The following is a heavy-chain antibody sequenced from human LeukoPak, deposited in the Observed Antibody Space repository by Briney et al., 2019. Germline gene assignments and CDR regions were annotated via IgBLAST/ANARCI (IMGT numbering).Heavy chain of an antibody. CDR2: ISAYNGNT. Sequence: GASVKVSCKASGYTFTGYYMHWVRQAPGQGLEWLGWISAYNGNTNYAQKLQGRVTVTTDTSTSTAYMELRSLRSDDTAVYYCARAWRTTVNYFDYWGQGTLVTVSS. CDR1: GYTFTGYY. J-gene: IGHJ4*02. D-gene: IGHD1-1*01. CDR3: ARAWRTTVNYFDY. V-gene: IGHV1-18*04.